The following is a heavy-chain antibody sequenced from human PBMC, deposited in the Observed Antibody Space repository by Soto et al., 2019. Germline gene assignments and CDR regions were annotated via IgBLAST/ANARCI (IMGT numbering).Heavy chain of an antibody. J-gene: IGHJ4*02. CDR1: GFTFSDYA. D-gene: IGHD3-9*01. CDR3: ARQATGLNS. V-gene: IGHV3-21*04. CDR2: ISSSGTYI. Sequence: GGSLRLSCAASGFTFSDYALNWVRQAPGRGLEWVSSISSSGTYINYAHSVKGRFTVSRDNAKNSLELQWSSLKASDTAMYYWARQATGLNSGGQGPLVTVS.